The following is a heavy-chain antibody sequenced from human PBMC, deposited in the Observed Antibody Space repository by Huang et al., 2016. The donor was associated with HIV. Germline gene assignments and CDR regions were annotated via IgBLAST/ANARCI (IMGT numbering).Heavy chain of an antibody. J-gene: IGHJ6*02. CDR1: GESFNNYY. D-gene: IGHD3-10*01. CDR2: INHSGNA. CDR3: ARVPTPSYYDPWNISPAHEDVYYYNMDV. V-gene: IGHV4-34*02. Sequence: QVQLQQWGAGVLKPSETLSLTCAVYGESFNNYYWSWVRQLPGRRLEWIGEINHSGNANYNPSLKTRVTMSVDPSKKQFSLGLAAVTAADTAVYYCARVPTPSYYDPWNISPAHEDVYYYNMDVWGQGTTVIVSS.